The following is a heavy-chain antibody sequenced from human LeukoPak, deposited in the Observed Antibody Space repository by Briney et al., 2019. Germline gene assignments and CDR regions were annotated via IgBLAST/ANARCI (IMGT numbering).Heavy chain of an antibody. CDR1: GFSLSAAW. Sequence: GGALRLSCVASGFSLSAAWVHAGRHAPGEGLVWVSRINYDGSETAYADSVKGRFTISRDNAKNTVYLQMNSLRVEDTAVYYCARGCGGCWGGLYDFWGRGTLVSVSS. CDR2: INYDGSET. D-gene: IGHD2-21*01. J-gene: IGHJ2*01. CDR3: ARGCGGCWGGLYDF. V-gene: IGHV3-74*01.